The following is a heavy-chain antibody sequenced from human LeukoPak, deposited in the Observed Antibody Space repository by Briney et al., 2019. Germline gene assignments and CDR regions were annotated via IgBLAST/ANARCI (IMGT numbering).Heavy chain of an antibody. V-gene: IGHV4-38-2*02. D-gene: IGHD3-9*01. CDR2: IYHSGST. J-gene: IGHJ6*04. Sequence: SETLSLTCTVSGYSISSGYYWGWIRQSPGKGLEWIGSIYHSGSTYYNPSLKSRVIVSVDTSKNQFSLKLSSVTAADTAVYYYARVKSWGILTGYYSYMDVWGKGTTVTVSS. CDR3: ARVKSWGILTGYYSYMDV. CDR1: GYSISSGYY.